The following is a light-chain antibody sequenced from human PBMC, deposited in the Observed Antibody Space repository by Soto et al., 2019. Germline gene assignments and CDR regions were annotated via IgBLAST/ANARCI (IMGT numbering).Light chain of an antibody. CDR3: QQRSNWLT. Sequence: EIVLTQSPATLSLSPGERATLSCRASQSVSSYLAWYQQKPGQAPRLLIYDASNRATGIPARFSGSGSGTDLPLTISSLEPEDFAVYYCQQRSNWLTFGGGTKVEIK. J-gene: IGKJ4*01. V-gene: IGKV3-11*01. CDR2: DAS. CDR1: QSVSSY.